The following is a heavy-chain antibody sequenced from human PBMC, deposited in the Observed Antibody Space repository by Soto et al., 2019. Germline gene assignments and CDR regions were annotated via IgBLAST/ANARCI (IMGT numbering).Heavy chain of an antibody. V-gene: IGHV5-10-1*01. D-gene: IGHD6-13*01. CDR2: IDPSDSYT. CDR3: ARIGPGIAAAGPGAFDI. Sequence: PGESLRTSCEASGYNFASYCTSWCGQKRGKGLEWMGRIDPSDSYTNYSPSFQGHVTISADKSISTAYLQWSSLKASDTAMYYCARIGPGIAAAGPGAFDIWGQGTMVT. J-gene: IGHJ3*02. CDR1: GYNFASYC.